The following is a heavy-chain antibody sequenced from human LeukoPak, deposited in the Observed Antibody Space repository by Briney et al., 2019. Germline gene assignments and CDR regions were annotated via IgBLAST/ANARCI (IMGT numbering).Heavy chain of an antibody. CDR2: ISSSSSYI. J-gene: IGHJ4*02. CDR3: ARVYYYDSSGYYDY. Sequence: GGSLGLSCAASGFTFSSYSTNWVRQAPGKGLEWVSSISSSSSYIYYADSVKGRFTISRDDAKNSLYLQMNSLRAEDTAVYYCARVYYYDSSGYYDYWGQGTLVTVSS. V-gene: IGHV3-21*01. D-gene: IGHD3-22*01. CDR1: GFTFSSYS.